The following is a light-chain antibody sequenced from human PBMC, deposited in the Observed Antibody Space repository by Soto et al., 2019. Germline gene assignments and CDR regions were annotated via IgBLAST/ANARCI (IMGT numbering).Light chain of an antibody. CDR3: QQYGDSPGA. CDR1: QSVGRSS. J-gene: IGKJ3*01. V-gene: IGKV3-20*01. Sequence: EVVLTQSPGTLSLSPGERATLSCRASQSVGRSSLAWYQQRPGQAPRLLIYTASSRATGVPDRFTGSGSGTDFTLTINGPEPEDFAMYYCQQYGDSPGAFGPGTKVDTK. CDR2: TAS.